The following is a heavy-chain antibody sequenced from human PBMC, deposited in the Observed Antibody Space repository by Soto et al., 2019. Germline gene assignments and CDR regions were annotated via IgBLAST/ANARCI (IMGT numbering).Heavy chain of an antibody. Sequence: GGSLRLSCAASGFKFSNYAMSWVRQAPGKGPEWVSFITSSGNGTYYADSVKGRFTISRDNSKNTLYVQMNNLRAEDTAKYYCAKRFFGSGSPPGAFDVWGPGTMVTVSS. V-gene: IGHV3-23*05. D-gene: IGHD3-10*01. CDR1: GFKFSNYA. CDR3: AKRFFGSGSPPGAFDV. CDR2: ITSSGNGT. J-gene: IGHJ3*01.